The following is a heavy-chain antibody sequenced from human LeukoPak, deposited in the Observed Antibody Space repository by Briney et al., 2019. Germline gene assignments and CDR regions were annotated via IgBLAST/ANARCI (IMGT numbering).Heavy chain of an antibody. J-gene: IGHJ4*02. CDR1: GFTFSSYG. CDR3: AKDGVQWIPYYFDY. Sequence: PGGSLRLSCAASGFTFSSYGMHWVRQAPGKGLEWVAFIRYDGSNKYYADSVKGRLTISRDNSKNTLYLQMNSLRAEDTAVYYCAKDGVQWIPYYFDYWGRGALVTVSS. D-gene: IGHD5-18*01. V-gene: IGHV3-30*02. CDR2: IRYDGSNK.